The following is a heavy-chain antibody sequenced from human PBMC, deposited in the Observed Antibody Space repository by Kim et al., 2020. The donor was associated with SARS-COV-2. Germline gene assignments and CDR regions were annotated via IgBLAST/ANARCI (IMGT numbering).Heavy chain of an antibody. V-gene: IGHV3-30*04. Sequence: GGSLRLSCAASGFTFSSYAMHWVRQAPGKGLEWVAVISYDGSNKYYADSVKGRFTISRDNSKNTLYLQMNSLRAEDTAVYYCARDLWFPSPYGSGSYNPLGGGYYGMDVWGQGTTVTVSS. CDR3: ARDLWFPSPYGSGSYNPLGGGYYGMDV. J-gene: IGHJ6*02. CDR2: ISYDGSNK. CDR1: GFTFSSYA. D-gene: IGHD3-10*01.